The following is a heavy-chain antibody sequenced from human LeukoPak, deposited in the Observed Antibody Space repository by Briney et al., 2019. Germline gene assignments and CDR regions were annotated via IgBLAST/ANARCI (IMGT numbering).Heavy chain of an antibody. V-gene: IGHV3-33*01. CDR2: IWYDGSNK. CDR3: ARVGSTFGEYVYFDY. J-gene: IGHJ4*02. CDR1: GFTFSSYG. Sequence: PGGSLRLSCAASGFTFSSYGMHWVRQAPGKGLEWVAVIWYDGSNKYYADSVKGRFTISRDNSKNTLYLQMNSLRAEDTAVYYCARVGSTFGEYVYFDYWGQGTLVTVSS. D-gene: IGHD3-10*01.